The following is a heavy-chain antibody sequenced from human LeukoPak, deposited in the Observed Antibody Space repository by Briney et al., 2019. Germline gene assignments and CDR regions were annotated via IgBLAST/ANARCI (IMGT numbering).Heavy chain of an antibody. Sequence: GESLKISCKGSGYSFTSYWIGWVRQLPGEGLEWMGIIYPGDSDTRYSPSFQGQVTISADKSISTAYVQGSNLKASDTARYYCARLKPELTGYFDYWGQGTLVTVSS. J-gene: IGHJ4*02. CDR2: IYPGDSDT. CDR1: GYSFTSYW. CDR3: ARLKPELTGYFDY. V-gene: IGHV5-51*01. D-gene: IGHD1-14*01.